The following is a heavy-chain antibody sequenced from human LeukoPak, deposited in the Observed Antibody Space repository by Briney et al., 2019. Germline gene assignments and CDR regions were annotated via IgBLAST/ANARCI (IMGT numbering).Heavy chain of an antibody. CDR3: ARDQEGFDY. J-gene: IGHJ4*02. CDR1: GYTFTSNY. Sequence: ASVKVSCKASGYTFTSNYIHWVRQAPGQGLEWMGMIYPRDGSTSYAQKFQGRVTVTRDTSTSTVHMELSGLRSEDTAVYHCARDQEGFDYWGQGTLVTVSS. CDR2: IYPRDGST. V-gene: IGHV1-46*01.